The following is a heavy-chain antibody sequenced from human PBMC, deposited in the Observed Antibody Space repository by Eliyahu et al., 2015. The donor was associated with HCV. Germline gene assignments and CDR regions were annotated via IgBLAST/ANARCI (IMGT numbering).Heavy chain of an antibody. V-gene: IGHV4-31*03. CDR3: ARGIAARPDPRRDAFDI. CDR2: IYYSGST. Sequence: QVQLQESGPGLVKPSQTLSLTCTVSGGXIXSGGXXWXWXRQHPGKGLEWIGYIYYSGSTYYNPSLKSRVTISVDTSKNQFSLKLSSVTAADTAVYYCARGIAARPDPRRDAFDIWGQGTMVTVSS. J-gene: IGHJ3*02. CDR1: GGXIXSGGXX. D-gene: IGHD6-6*01.